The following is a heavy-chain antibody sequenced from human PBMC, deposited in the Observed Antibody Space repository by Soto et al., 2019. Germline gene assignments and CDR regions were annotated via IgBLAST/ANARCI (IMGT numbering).Heavy chain of an antibody. Sequence: SETLSLTCTVSGGSITSGDYYWSRIRQHPGTGLEWIGYISYSGSTYYNPSLTSQIIISLDTSRNQFSLKLRSVTAADTAVYFCARHHCTTTSCFTGYFDYWGQGTLVTVSS. CDR3: ARHHCTTTSCFTGYFDY. V-gene: IGHV4-31*01. J-gene: IGHJ4*02. CDR2: ISYSGST. CDR1: GGSITSGDYY. D-gene: IGHD2-2*02.